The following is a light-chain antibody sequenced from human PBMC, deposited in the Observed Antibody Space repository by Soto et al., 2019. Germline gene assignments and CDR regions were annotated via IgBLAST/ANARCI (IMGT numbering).Light chain of an antibody. J-gene: IGKJ5*01. CDR2: DTS. CDR3: QQRTTWRIT. V-gene: IGKV3-11*01. CDR1: QSVSSS. Sequence: EIVLTQSPAILSLSPGERATLSCRASQSVSSSLAWYQQKPGQAPRLLIYDTSNRATDIPPRFSGSGSGTDFTLTISSLEPEDFEVYYCQQRTTWRITFGQGTRLDIK.